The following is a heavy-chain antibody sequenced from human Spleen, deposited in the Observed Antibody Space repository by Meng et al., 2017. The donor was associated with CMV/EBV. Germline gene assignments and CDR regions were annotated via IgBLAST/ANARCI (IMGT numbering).Heavy chain of an antibody. Sequence: LRLSCAISGDSVSSNSAVWNWIRQSPSRGLEWLGRTFYRSQWYNDYAVSVISRITINSDTSKNHFFLQLNSVNPEDTAVYYCARTKNLRGYSYGVFDYWGQGTLVTVSS. J-gene: IGHJ4*02. CDR2: TFYRSQWYN. CDR3: ARTKNLRGYSYGVFDY. CDR1: GDSVSSNSAV. D-gene: IGHD5-18*01. V-gene: IGHV6-1*01.